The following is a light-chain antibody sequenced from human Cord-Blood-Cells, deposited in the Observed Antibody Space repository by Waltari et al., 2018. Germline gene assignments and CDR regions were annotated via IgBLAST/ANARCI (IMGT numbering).Light chain of an antibody. J-gene: IGKJ1*01. CDR1: QRVSSN. CDR3: QQYNNWPPWT. V-gene: IGKV3-15*01. CDR2: GAS. Sequence: EIVMTQSPATLSVSPGERATLPCRASQRVSSNLAWYQQKPGQAPRPLIYGASTRATGIPARFSGSGSGTEFTLTISSLQSEDFAVYYCQQYNNWPPWTFGQGTKVEIK.